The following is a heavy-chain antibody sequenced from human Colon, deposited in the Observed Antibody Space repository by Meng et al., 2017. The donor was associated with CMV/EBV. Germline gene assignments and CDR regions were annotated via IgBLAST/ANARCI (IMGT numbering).Heavy chain of an antibody. Sequence: GESLKISCAASGSSFSNSWMIWVRRAPGKGLEWVANIKQDGGEKYYVDSVKGRFTISRDNAKNSLYLQMNSLRAEDTAVYYCARATYYYDDSGFGYWGQGTLVTVSS. CDR1: GSSFSNSW. V-gene: IGHV3-7*04. J-gene: IGHJ4*02. D-gene: IGHD3-22*01. CDR3: ARATYYYDDSGFGY. CDR2: IKQDGGEK.